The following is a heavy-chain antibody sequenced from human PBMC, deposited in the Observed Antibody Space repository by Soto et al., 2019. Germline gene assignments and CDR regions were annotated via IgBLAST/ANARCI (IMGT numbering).Heavy chain of an antibody. CDR1: GGTFSSYA. V-gene: IGHV1-69*13. D-gene: IGHD3-10*01. Sequence: SVKVSCEASGGTFSSYAISWGRQSRGQGLEWMGGIIPIFGTANYAQKFQGRVTITADESTSTAYMELSSLRSEDTAVYYCARAASGDYYYYYGMDVWGQGTTVTVSS. CDR3: ARAASGDYYYYYGMDV. CDR2: IIPIFGTA. J-gene: IGHJ6*02.